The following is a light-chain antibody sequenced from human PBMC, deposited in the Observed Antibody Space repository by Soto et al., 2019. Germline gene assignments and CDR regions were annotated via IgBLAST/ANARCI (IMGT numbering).Light chain of an antibody. CDR3: QRYDNWPLT. V-gene: IGKV3-20*01. CDR2: GAF. J-gene: IGKJ4*01. CDR1: QNVSSNY. Sequence: EIVLTQSPGTLSLSPGERATLSCRASQNVSSNYLAWYQQRPGQAPRLLMYGAFIRATGIPDRISGSGSGTDFTVTISRLQSEDFAVYFCQRYDNWPLTFGGGTKVDIK.